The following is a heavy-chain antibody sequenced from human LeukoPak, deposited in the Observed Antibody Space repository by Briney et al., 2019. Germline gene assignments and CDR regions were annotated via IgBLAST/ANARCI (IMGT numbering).Heavy chain of an antibody. CDR2: IYYSGST. D-gene: IGHD3-22*01. CDR3: ARHSRGDSSGYRYYFDY. V-gene: IGHV4-39*01. CDR1: GASISDYY. J-gene: IGHJ4*02. Sequence: PSETLSLTCTVSGASISDYYWGWIRQPPGKGLEWIGSIYYSGSTYYNPSLKSRVTISVDTSKNQFSLKLSSVTAADTAVYYCARHSRGDSSGYRYYFDYWGQGTLVTVSS.